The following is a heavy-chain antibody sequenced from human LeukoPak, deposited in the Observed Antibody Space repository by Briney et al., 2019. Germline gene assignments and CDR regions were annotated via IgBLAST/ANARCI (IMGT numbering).Heavy chain of an antibody. V-gene: IGHV4-59*08. Sequence: SETLSLTCTVSGGSISSYYWSWIRQPPGKGLEWIGYISYSGNTNYNPSLKSRVTISVDTSKNQFSLKLTSVTAADTAVYYCARQGGYIAPLALWGQGTLVTVSA. CDR1: GGSISSYY. CDR3: ARQGGYIAPLAL. D-gene: IGHD6-13*01. CDR2: ISYSGNT. J-gene: IGHJ4*02.